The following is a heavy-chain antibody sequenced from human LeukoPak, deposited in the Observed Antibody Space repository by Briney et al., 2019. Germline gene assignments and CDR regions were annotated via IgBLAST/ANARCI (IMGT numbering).Heavy chain of an antibody. V-gene: IGHV1-69*04. Sequence: SVKVSCKASGGTFSSYAISWVRQAPGQGLEWMGRIIPILGIANYAQKFQGRVTITADKSTSTLYMEMSSLRSEDTAVYYCARKPPLAIAGTNGSFDYWGQGTLVTVSS. D-gene: IGHD1-26*01. CDR3: ARKPPLAIAGTNGSFDY. CDR2: IIPILGIA. CDR1: GGTFSSYA. J-gene: IGHJ4*02.